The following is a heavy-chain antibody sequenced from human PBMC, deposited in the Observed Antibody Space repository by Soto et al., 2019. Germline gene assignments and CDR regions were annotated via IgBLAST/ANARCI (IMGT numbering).Heavy chain of an antibody. J-gene: IGHJ6*03. Sequence: GGSLRLSCAASGFTFSSYSMNWVRQAPGKGLEWVSSISSSSSYIYYADSVKGRFTISRDNAKNSLYLQMNSLRAEDTAVYYCARDQGHDYGVRNGVYYYYYMDVWGKGTTVTVSS. CDR1: GFTFSSYS. V-gene: IGHV3-21*01. CDR2: ISSSSSYI. D-gene: IGHD4-17*01. CDR3: ARDQGHDYGVRNGVYYYYYMDV.